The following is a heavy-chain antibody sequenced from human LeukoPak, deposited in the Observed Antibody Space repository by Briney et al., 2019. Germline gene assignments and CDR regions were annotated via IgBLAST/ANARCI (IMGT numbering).Heavy chain of an antibody. CDR1: GGSTSSYY. J-gene: IGHJ4*02. CDR3: AREEGYCSSTSCYTYLDY. V-gene: IGHV4-59*01. Sequence: SETLSLTCTVSGGSTSSYYWSWIRQPPGRGLEWIGNMYYSGSSNYNPSLKSRVTISVDTSKNQFSLKLNSVTAADTAVYYCAREEGYCSSTSCYTYLDYWGQGTLVTVSS. D-gene: IGHD2-2*02. CDR2: MYYSGSS.